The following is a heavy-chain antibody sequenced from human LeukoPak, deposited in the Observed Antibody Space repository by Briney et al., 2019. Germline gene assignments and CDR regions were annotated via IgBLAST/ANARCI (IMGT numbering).Heavy chain of an antibody. CDR3: ARTYYYDTLDAFDI. D-gene: IGHD3-22*01. V-gene: IGHV4-61*01. CDR2: IYYSGST. J-gene: IGHJ3*02. CDR1: IGSISSSYY. Sequence: SETLSLTCSVSIGSISSSYYWSWFRQPPGKGLEWIGYIYYSGSTNYNPSLKSRVTISVDTSKNQFSLKLSSVTAADTAVYYCARTYYYDTLDAFDIWGQGTMVTVSS.